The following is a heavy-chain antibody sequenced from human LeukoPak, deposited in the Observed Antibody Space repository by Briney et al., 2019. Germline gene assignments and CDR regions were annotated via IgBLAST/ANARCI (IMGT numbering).Heavy chain of an antibody. CDR2: INTDGSST. D-gene: IGHD3-3*01. CDR1: GFTFSSYW. J-gene: IGHJ3*01. V-gene: IGHV3-74*01. CDR3: ARDNTAIFGVGEDAFDV. Sequence: GGSLRLSCAASGFTFSSYWMHWVRQAPGKGLVWVSRINTDGSSTSYADSVKGRFTISRDNAKNTLYLQMNSLRAEDTAVYYCARDNTAIFGVGEDAFDVWGQGTMVTVSS.